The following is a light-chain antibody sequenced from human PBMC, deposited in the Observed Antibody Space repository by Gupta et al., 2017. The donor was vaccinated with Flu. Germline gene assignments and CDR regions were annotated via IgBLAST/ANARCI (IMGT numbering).Light chain of an antibody. V-gene: IGLV2-14*01. J-gene: IGLJ2*01. CDR2: EVN. Sequence: TGTNSDVGRYKYVSWYQHHPGKAPKLVIFEVNTRPSGVSNRFSGSKSGNTASLTISGLQPEDEADYYCCSFGYTRAFGGGTKLTVL. CDR3: CSFGYTRA. CDR1: NSDVGRYKY.